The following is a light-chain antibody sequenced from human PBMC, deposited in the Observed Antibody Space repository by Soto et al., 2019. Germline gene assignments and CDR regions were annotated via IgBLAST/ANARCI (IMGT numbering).Light chain of an antibody. J-gene: IGLJ2*01. Sequence: QPVLTQPPSVSAAPGQKVSISCSGSTSNIGSDYVSWYQHLPGTAPRLLIYDNNKRPSGIPDRFSGSKSGTSATLGITGLQTGDEADYYCATWDSSLNGVIFGGGTKLTVL. V-gene: IGLV1-51*01. CDR3: ATWDSSLNGVI. CDR2: DNN. CDR1: TSNIGSDY.